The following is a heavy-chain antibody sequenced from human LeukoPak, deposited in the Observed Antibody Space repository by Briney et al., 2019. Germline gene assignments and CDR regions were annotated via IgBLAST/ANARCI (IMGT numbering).Heavy chain of an antibody. CDR1: GGSISSGGYY. Sequence: SETLSLTCTVSGGSISSGGYYWSWLRQHPGKGLEWIGYIYYSGSTYYNPSLKSRVTISVDTSKNQFSLKLSSVTAADTAVYYCARARGYLGYCSSTSCSTLDYWGQGTLVTVSS. J-gene: IGHJ4*02. V-gene: IGHV4-31*03. CDR3: ARARGYLGYCSSTSCSTLDY. D-gene: IGHD2-2*01. CDR2: IYYSGST.